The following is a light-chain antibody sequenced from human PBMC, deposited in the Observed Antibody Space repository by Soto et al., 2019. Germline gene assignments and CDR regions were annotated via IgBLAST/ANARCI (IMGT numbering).Light chain of an antibody. CDR3: QQTDKLPLT. CDR1: QAISNH. Sequence: DIQMPQSPSPLPASVGDRVIITCQASQAISNHLNWYQQKPGRAPKLLIYDTSNLETGVPSRFRGSGGGTDFTFTITSLQPEDFATYFCQQTDKLPLTFGGGTKVDMK. CDR2: DTS. V-gene: IGKV1-33*01. J-gene: IGKJ4*01.